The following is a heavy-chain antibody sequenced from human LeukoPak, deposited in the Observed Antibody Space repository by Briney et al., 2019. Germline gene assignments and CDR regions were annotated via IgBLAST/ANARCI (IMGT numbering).Heavy chain of an antibody. CDR1: GGSFSGYY. J-gene: IGHJ6*03. CDR2: INHSGST. CDR3: AREFWSGYLGPDYYYYYYYMDV. Sequence: PSETLSLTCAVYGGSFSGYYWSWIRQPPGKGLEWIGEINHSGSTNYSPSLKSRVTISVDTSKNQFSLKLSSVTAADTAVYYCAREFWSGYLGPDYYYYYYYMDVWGKGTTVTVSS. V-gene: IGHV4-34*01. D-gene: IGHD3-3*01.